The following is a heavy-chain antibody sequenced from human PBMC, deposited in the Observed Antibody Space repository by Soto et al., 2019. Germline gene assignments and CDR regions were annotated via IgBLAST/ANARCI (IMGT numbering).Heavy chain of an antibody. V-gene: IGHV4-39*01. CDR2: IYYSGST. CDR1: GGSISSSSYY. D-gene: IGHD2-21*02. Sequence: QLQLQESGPGLVKPSETLSLTCTVSGGSISSSSYYWGWIRQPPGKGLEWIGSIYYSGSTYYNPSLKSRVTISVDTSKNQFSLKLSSVTAADTAVYYCASRSFDGVTYYFDYWGQGTLVTVSS. J-gene: IGHJ4*02. CDR3: ASRSFDGVTYYFDY.